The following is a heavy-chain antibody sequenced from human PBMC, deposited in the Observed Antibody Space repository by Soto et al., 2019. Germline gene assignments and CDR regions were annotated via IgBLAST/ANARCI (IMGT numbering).Heavy chain of an antibody. CDR3: AKDGGHPRLFYNGLDV. D-gene: IGHD3-3*01. J-gene: IGHJ6*02. Sequence: EVQLLESGGGLVQPGGSLRLSCAASGFTFTNYAMSWVRQAPGKGLEWVSVISGSGGSTYYADSVKGRFTISRDNYESTLYLQMKSLRVEDTAVYYCAKDGGHPRLFYNGLDVWGQGTTVTVSS. V-gene: IGHV3-23*01. CDR2: ISGSGGST. CDR1: GFTFTNYA.